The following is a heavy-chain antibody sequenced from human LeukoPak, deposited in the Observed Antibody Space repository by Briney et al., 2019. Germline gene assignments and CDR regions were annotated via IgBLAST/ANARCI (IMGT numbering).Heavy chain of an antibody. CDR3: ARIEPHLGYYYDSSGYYLDAFDI. J-gene: IGHJ3*02. D-gene: IGHD3-22*01. CDR2: INHSGST. Sequence: SETLSLTCAVYGGSFSGYYWSWIRQPPGKGLEWIGEINHSGSTNYNPSLKSRVTISVDTSKNQFSLKLSSVTAADTAVYYCARIEPHLGYYYDSSGYYLDAFDIWGQGTMVTVSS. V-gene: IGHV4-34*01. CDR1: GGSFSGYY.